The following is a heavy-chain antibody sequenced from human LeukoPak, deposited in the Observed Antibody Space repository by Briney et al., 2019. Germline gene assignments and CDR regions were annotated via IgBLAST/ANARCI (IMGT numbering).Heavy chain of an antibody. CDR1: GGSFSGYY. CDR3: AKYTQLAAAFDY. J-gene: IGHJ4*02. Sequence: PSETLSLTCAVYGGSFSGYYWSWIRQPPGKGLEWVSAISGSGGSTYYADSVKGRFTISRDNSKNTLYLQMNSLRAEDTAVYYCAKYTQLAAAFDYWGQGTLVTVSS. CDR2: ISGSGGST. V-gene: IGHV3-23*01. D-gene: IGHD6-13*01.